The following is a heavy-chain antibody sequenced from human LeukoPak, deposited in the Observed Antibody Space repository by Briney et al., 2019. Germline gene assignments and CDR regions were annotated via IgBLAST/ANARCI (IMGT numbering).Heavy chain of an antibody. J-gene: IGHJ1*01. Sequence: ASVKVSCKASGYTFSGYYMHCVRQAPGQGLEWMGWINPNSGGTNYAQKFQGRVTMTGDTSISTAYMELSRLRSDDTAVYYCARGYPLSTTAAGTYFQHWGQGTLVTVSS. V-gene: IGHV1-2*02. CDR3: ARGYPLSTTAAGTYFQH. CDR2: INPNSGGT. D-gene: IGHD6-13*01. CDR1: GYTFSGYY.